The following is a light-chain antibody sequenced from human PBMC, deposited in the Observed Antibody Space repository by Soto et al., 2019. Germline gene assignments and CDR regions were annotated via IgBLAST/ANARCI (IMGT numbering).Light chain of an antibody. V-gene: IGKV3-15*01. J-gene: IGKJ2*01. CDR1: QSVSTA. CDR2: GAS. CDR3: QQYNKWPPAYT. Sequence: EIVMTQSPATLSVSPGERATLSCRASQSVSTALAWYQHKPGQAPRLLIHGASTRAAGVPARFRGSGSGTEFALTISSLQSEDFAVYYCQQYNKWPPAYTFGQGTKLEIK.